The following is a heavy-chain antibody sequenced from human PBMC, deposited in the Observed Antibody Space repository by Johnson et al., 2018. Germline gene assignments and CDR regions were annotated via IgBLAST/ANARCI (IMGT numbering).Heavy chain of an antibody. V-gene: IGHV3-30*18. CDR2: ISYDGSNK. Sequence: QVQLVQSGGGVVQPGRSLRLSCAASGFTFSSYGMHWVRQAPGKGLEWLAVISYDGSNKYYADSVKGRFTISRDNSKNTLYLQMNSLRAEDTAVYYCAKEPIRLRWYGYMDVWGKGTTVTVSS. J-gene: IGHJ6*03. CDR1: GFTFSSYG. D-gene: IGHD4-23*01. CDR3: AKEPIRLRWYGYMDV.